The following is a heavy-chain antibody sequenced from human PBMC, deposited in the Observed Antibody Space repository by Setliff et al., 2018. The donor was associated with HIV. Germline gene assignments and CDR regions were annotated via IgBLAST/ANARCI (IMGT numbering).Heavy chain of an antibody. CDR1: GFTFTGYY. CDR3: ARDLGYSSSSGWFDP. V-gene: IGHV1-2*02. D-gene: IGHD6-6*01. Sequence: ASVEVSCKASGFTFTGYYIHWVRQAPGQGLEWMGWITPNSGGTNYAQKFQGRVTMTRDTSISTAYMELSRLRSDDTAVYYCARDLGYSSSSGWFDPWGQGTLVTVSS. J-gene: IGHJ5*02. CDR2: ITPNSGGT.